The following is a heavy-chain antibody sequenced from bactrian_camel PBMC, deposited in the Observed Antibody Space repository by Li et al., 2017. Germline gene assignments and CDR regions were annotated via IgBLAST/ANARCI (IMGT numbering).Heavy chain of an antibody. CDR1: GFIYGSDHC. V-gene: IGHV3S53*01. CDR2: LTTGGTA. D-gene: IGHD3*01. J-gene: IGHJ7*01. Sequence: VQLVESGGGSVESGGSLKLACVAPGFIYGSDHCVAWFRRAPGKEREAVASLTTGGTATVADSVKGRFTISQDRPRNTVYLKIEKAPPEDTAMYYCAADLIECSGPMDYWGKGTQVTVS.